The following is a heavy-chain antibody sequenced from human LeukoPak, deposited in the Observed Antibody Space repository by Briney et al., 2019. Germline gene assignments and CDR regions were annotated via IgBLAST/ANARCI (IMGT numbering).Heavy chain of an antibody. CDR2: IRYDGSNK. CDR1: GFTFSSYG. D-gene: IGHD3-22*01. Sequence: GGSLRLSCAASGFTFSSYGMHWVRQAPGKGLEWVAFIRYDGSNKYYADSVKGRSTISRDNSKNTLYLQMNSLRAEDTAVYYCAKDIILGYDSSGYYGADYWGQGTLVTVSS. CDR3: AKDIILGYDSSGYYGADY. V-gene: IGHV3-30*02. J-gene: IGHJ4*02.